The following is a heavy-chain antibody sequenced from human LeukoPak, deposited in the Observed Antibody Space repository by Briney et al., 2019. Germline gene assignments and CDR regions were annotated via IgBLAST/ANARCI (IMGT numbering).Heavy chain of an antibody. V-gene: IGHV3-23*01. D-gene: IGHD5-18*01. Sequence: GGSLRLSCAASVFTFSSYAMSWVRQAPGTGLEWVSAISGSGGSTYYADSVKGRFTISRDNSKNTLYLQMNSLRAEDTAVYYCAKDLWQYVDTAMVIDYWGQGTLVTVSS. J-gene: IGHJ4*02. CDR3: AKDLWQYVDTAMVIDY. CDR1: VFTFSSYA. CDR2: ISGSGGST.